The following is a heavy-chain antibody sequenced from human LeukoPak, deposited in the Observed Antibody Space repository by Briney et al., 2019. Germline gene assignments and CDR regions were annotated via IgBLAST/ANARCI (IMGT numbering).Heavy chain of an antibody. V-gene: IGHV3-23*01. CDR2: ISGSGGST. J-gene: IGHJ3*02. Sequence: PGGSLRLSCAASGFTFSSYGMSWVRRAPGKGLEWVSAISGSGGSTYYADSVKGRFTISRDNSKNTLYLQMNSLRAEDTAVYYCAKAYLTGYLSGSPGNDAFDIWGQGTMVTASS. D-gene: IGHD3-9*01. CDR3: AKAYLTGYLSGSPGNDAFDI. CDR1: GFTFSSYG.